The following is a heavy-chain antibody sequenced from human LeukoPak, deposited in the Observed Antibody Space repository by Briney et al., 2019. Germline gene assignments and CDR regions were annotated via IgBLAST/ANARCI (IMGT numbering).Heavy chain of an antibody. CDR2: INHSGNI. CDR3: AREEALGSGSFDY. D-gene: IGHD1-26*01. J-gene: IGHJ4*02. V-gene: IGHV4-34*01. Sequence: SETLSLTCGVSGGSFSGYYWNWIRQSPEKGLEWVGEINHSGNIRYNPSLRSRITMSVDTSRNHFSLKLSSVTAADTAVYYCAREEALGSGSFDYWGQGTLVTVSS. CDR1: GGSFSGYY.